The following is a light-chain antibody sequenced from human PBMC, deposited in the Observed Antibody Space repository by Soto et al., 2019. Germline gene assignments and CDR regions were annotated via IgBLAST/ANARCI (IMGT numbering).Light chain of an antibody. Sequence: QPALTQPASVSGSPGQSISISCTGTSSDVGGYNFVSWYQLHPGKAPRLMIYEVSNRPSGVSNRFSGSKSGSTAFLTISGLQAEDEADYYCSSYASSTTHYVFGTGTKVTVL. J-gene: IGLJ1*01. CDR2: EVS. CDR1: SSDVGGYNF. CDR3: SSYASSTTHYV. V-gene: IGLV2-14*01.